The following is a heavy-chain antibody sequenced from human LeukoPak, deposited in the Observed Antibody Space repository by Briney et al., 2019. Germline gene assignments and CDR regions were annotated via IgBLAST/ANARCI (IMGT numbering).Heavy chain of an antibody. D-gene: IGHD4-17*01. CDR1: GFTFSSYG. CDR3: AKALKAYGDYEVCGMDV. V-gene: IGHV3-30*18. CDR2: ISYDGSNK. J-gene: IGHJ6*02. Sequence: GGSLRLSCAASGFTFSSYGMHWVRQAPGKGLEWVAVISYDGSNKYYADSVKGRFTISRDNSKNTLYLQMNSLRAEDTAVYYCAKALKAYGDYEVCGMDVWGQGTTVTVSS.